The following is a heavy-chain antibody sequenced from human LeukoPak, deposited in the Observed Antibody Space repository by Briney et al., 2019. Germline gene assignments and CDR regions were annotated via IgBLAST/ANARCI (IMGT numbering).Heavy chain of an antibody. D-gene: IGHD5-24*01. CDR3: ARDGYNHPFDY. CDR1: GFTFSSYA. Sequence: GSLRLSCAASGFTFSSYAMSWVRQAPGKGLEWVANIKQDGSEKYYVDSVKGRFTISRDNAKNSLYLQMNSLRAEDTAVYYCARDGYNHPFDYWGQGTLVTVSS. J-gene: IGHJ4*02. V-gene: IGHV3-7*01. CDR2: IKQDGSEK.